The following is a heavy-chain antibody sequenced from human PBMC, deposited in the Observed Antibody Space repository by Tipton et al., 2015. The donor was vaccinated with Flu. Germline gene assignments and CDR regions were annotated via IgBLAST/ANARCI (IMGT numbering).Heavy chain of an antibody. CDR1: GGSISSHY. J-gene: IGHJ4*02. V-gene: IGHV4-59*11. CDR2: IYFTGST. Sequence: TLSLTCTVSGGSISSHYWSWIRQPPGKGLEWIGYIYFTGSTNYNPSRKSRVTISVDMSKNQFSLKLTSVTAADTAVYYCARGGGSPSYWGQGTLVTVSS. D-gene: IGHD2-15*01. CDR3: ARGGGSPSY.